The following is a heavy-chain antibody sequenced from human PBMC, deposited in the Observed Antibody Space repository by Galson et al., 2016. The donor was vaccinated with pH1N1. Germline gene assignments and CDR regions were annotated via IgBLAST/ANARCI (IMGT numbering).Heavy chain of an antibody. CDR3: ARGWFDYSGYHDY. CDR2: IWPDGTNK. Sequence: SLRLSCATSGFSFSTYGMHWVRQAPGKGLEWVAVIWPDGTNKYYGDSVKGRFTISRDNPQNTLHLQMNSLRDEDTAIYYCARGWFDYSGYHDYWGQGTLVTVSS. J-gene: IGHJ4*02. D-gene: IGHD5-12*01. CDR1: GFSFSTYG. V-gene: IGHV3-33*01.